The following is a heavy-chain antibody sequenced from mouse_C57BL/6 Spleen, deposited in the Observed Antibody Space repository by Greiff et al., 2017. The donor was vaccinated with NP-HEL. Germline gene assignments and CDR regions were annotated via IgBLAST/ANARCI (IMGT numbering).Heavy chain of an antibody. CDR1: GFTFSSYG. J-gene: IGHJ2*01. CDR2: ISSGGSYT. Sequence: EVKLVESGGDLVKPGGSLKLSCAASGFTFSSYGMSWVRQTPDKRLEWVATISSGGSYTYYPDSVKGRFTISRDNAKNTLYLQMSSLKSEDTAMYYCARHWDYDGTPLGYWGQGTTLTVSS. CDR3: ARHWDYDGTPLGY. D-gene: IGHD2-4*01. V-gene: IGHV5-6*02.